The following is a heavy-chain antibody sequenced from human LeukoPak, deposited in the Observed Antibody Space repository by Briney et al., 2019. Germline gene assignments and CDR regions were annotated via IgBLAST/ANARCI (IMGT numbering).Heavy chain of an antibody. CDR2: INPNSGGT. CDR3: ARIAIRFLEWHAQRGWFDP. J-gene: IGHJ5*02. D-gene: IGHD3-3*01. CDR1: GYTFTGYY. Sequence: GASVKVSCKASGYTFTGYYMHWVRQAPGQGLEWMGWINPNSGGTNYAQKFQGRVTMTRDTSISTAYMELSRLRSDDTAVYYCARIAIRFLEWHAQRGWFDPWGQGTLVTVSS. V-gene: IGHV1-2*02.